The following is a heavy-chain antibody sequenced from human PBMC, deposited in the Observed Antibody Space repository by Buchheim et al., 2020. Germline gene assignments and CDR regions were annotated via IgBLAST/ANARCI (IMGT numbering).Heavy chain of an antibody. J-gene: IGHJ6*02. Sequence: QMQLVQSGPEVKKPGTSVKVSCKASGFTFTSSAVQWVRQARGQRLEWIGWIVVGSGNTNYAQKFQERVTITRDMSTSTAYMELSSLRSEDTAVYYCAAIPGVTAYYYYYGMDVWGQGTT. CDR1: GFTFTSSA. D-gene: IGHD2-21*02. CDR2: IVVGSGNT. CDR3: AAIPGVTAYYYYYGMDV. V-gene: IGHV1-58*01.